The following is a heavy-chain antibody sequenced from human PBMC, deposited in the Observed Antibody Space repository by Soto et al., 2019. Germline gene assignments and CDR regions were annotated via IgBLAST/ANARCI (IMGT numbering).Heavy chain of an antibody. J-gene: IGHJ4*02. V-gene: IGHV1-69*13. CDR3: VGPLMTRLDS. Sequence: ASVKVSCKASGDTFSSYAISWVRQAPGQGLEWMGGIIPIFGTANYAQKFQGRVTITADESTSTAYMELSSLRSEDTAVYYCVGPLMTRLDSWGQGTLVTVSS. CDR1: GDTFSSYA. CDR2: IIPIFGTA. D-gene: IGHD2-21*02.